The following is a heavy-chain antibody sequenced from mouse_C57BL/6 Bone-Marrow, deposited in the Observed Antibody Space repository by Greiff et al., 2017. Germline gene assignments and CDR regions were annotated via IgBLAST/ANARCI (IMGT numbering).Heavy chain of an antibody. CDR2: INPSNGGT. J-gene: IGHJ1*03. D-gene: IGHD1-1*01. V-gene: IGHV1-53*01. CDR1: GYTFTSYW. Sequence: VQLQQPGTELVKPGASVKLSCKASGYTFTSYWMHWVKQRPGQGLEWIGNINPSNGGTNYNEKFKSKATLTVDKSSSTAYMQLSSLTSEDSAVYYCARYGSSHRWYFDVWGTGTTVTVSS. CDR3: ARYGSSHRWYFDV.